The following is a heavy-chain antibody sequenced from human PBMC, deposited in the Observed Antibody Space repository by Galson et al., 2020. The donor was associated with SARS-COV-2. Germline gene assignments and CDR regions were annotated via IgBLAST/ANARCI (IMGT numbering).Heavy chain of an antibody. CDR3: ARVYGYPAFDI. CDR2: IDWDDDK. CDR1: GFSLSTSGMC. V-gene: IGHV2-70*11. J-gene: IGHJ3*02. D-gene: IGHD5-18*01. Sequence: QTLSLTCTFSGFSLSTSGMCVSWIRQPPGKALEWLARIDWDDDKYYSTSLKTRLTISKDTSKNQVVLTMTNMDPVDTATYYCARVYGYPAFDIWGQGTMVTVSS.